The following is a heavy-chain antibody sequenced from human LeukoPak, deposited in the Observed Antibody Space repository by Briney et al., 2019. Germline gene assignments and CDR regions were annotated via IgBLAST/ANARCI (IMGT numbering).Heavy chain of an antibody. D-gene: IGHD1-20*01. CDR3: AKVYNWNLD. Sequence: GGSLRLSCAASGFSFSNYAMNWVRQAPGKGLEWVSYISGSSSTIYYADSVKGRFTISRDNSKNTVYLQMNSLRAEDTAIYYCAKVYNWNLDWGQGTLVIVSS. V-gene: IGHV3-23*01. J-gene: IGHJ4*02. CDR2: ISGSSSTI. CDR1: GFSFSNYA.